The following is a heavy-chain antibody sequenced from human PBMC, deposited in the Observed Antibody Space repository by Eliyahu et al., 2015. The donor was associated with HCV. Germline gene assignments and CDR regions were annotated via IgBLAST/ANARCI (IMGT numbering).Heavy chain of an antibody. Sequence: QVQLQESGPGLVKPSQTLSLTCTVXGGSISSGSYYWSWIRQPAGKGLEWIGRVYTSGSTDYNPSLKSRVTISVDTSKNQFSLKLSSVTAADTAVFYCARGVDFWSGSLNLYGMDVWGQGTTVTVSS. J-gene: IGHJ6*02. D-gene: IGHD3-3*01. CDR2: VYTSGST. CDR1: GGSISSGSYY. CDR3: ARGVDFWSGSLNLYGMDV. V-gene: IGHV4-61*02.